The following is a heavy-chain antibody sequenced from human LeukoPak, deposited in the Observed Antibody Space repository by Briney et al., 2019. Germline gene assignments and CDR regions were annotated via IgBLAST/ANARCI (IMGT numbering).Heavy chain of an antibody. J-gene: IGHJ4*02. Sequence: GGSLRLTCAASGFTLRSYWMHWVRQAPGKGLVWLARINSDGSSTSYADSVNGRFTISRDNTKNTLYLQMNSLRAEDTAVYYCARDRDYGGKYFDYWGQGTLVTVS. V-gene: IGHV3-74*01. CDR3: ARDRDYGGKYFDY. CDR2: INSDGSST. D-gene: IGHD4-23*01. CDR1: GFTLRSYW.